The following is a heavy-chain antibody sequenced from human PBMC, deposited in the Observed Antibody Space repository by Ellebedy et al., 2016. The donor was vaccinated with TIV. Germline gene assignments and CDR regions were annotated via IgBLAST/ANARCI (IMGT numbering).Heavy chain of an antibody. V-gene: IGHV3-43*01. Sequence: GESLKISCAASGFTFHDFTMHWVRQVPGKGLEWVSVIRWDGQSDSYADSVKGRFTISRDNRKSSLYLQMNSLTPDDAAVYYCAKEVGDYSGSWYAPPDSWGQGTLVTVSS. CDR1: GFTFHDFT. J-gene: IGHJ4*02. CDR2: IRWDGQSD. CDR3: AKEVGDYSGSWYAPPDS. D-gene: IGHD6-13*01.